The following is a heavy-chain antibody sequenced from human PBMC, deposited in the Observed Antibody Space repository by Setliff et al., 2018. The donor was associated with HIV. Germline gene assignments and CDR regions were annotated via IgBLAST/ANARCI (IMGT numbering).Heavy chain of an antibody. Sequence: SETLSLTCAVSSYSISSGYYWGWIRQPPGKGLEWIGSIYHSGSTYYNPSLKSRFTISRDNAKNSLYLQMNSLRAEDTAVYYCARVSAVGLVYWGQGTLVTVSS. D-gene: IGHD3-16*01. J-gene: IGHJ4*02. CDR2: IYHSGST. V-gene: IGHV4-38-2*01. CDR1: SYSISSGYY. CDR3: ARVSAVGLVY.